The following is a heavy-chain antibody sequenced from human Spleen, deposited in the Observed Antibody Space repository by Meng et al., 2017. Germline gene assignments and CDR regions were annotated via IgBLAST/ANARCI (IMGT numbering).Heavy chain of an antibody. CDR3: ALEGVGVTVY. V-gene: IGHV3-48*03. CDR2: ISSSGSTI. J-gene: IGHJ4*02. Sequence: GGSLRLSCAASGFTFSSYEMNWVRQAPGKGLEWVSYISSSGSTIYYADSVKGRFTISRDNAKNSLYLQMNSLRAEDTAVYYCALEGVGVTVYWGQGTLVTVSS. CDR1: GFTFSSYE. D-gene: IGHD1-1*01.